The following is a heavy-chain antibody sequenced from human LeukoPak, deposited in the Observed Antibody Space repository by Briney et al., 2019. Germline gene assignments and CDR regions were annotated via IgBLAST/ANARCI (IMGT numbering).Heavy chain of an antibody. D-gene: IGHD1-1*01. CDR3: ATRTAGHYYYYYGMDV. J-gene: IGHJ6*02. Sequence: KASETLSLTCTVSGGSISSYYWSWIRQPPGKGLEWIGYIYYSGSTNYNPSLKSRVTISVDTSKNQFSLKLSSVTAADTAVYYCATRTAGHYYYYYGMDVWGQGTTVTVSS. V-gene: IGHV4-59*08. CDR2: IYYSGST. CDR1: GGSISSYY.